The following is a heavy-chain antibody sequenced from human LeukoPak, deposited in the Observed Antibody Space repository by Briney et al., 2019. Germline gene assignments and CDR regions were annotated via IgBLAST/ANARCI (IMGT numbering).Heavy chain of an antibody. Sequence: PSETLSLTCTVSGGSISSSSYYWGWIRQPPGKGLEWIGSIYYSGNTYYNPSLKSRVTISVDTSKNQFSLKLSSVTAADTAVYYCARQGYYGSGSSDYWGQGTLVTVSS. CDR2: IYYSGNT. J-gene: IGHJ4*02. CDR3: ARQGYYGSGSSDY. D-gene: IGHD3-10*01. CDR1: GGSISSSSYY. V-gene: IGHV4-39*01.